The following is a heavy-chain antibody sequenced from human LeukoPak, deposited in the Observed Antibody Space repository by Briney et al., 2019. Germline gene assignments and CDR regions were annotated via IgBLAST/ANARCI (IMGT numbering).Heavy chain of an antibody. CDR3: ARDGGYSGYDADC. J-gene: IGHJ4*02. V-gene: IGHV3-11*04. CDR2: ISNSGSTI. Sequence: GVSLRLSCAASGFTFSDYYMSRLRQAPGKGREWVSYISNSGSTIYYADSVKGRFTISRDNAKNSLYLQMNSLRAEDTAVYYCARDGGYSGYDADCWGQGTLVTVSS. CDR1: GFTFSDYY. D-gene: IGHD5-12*01.